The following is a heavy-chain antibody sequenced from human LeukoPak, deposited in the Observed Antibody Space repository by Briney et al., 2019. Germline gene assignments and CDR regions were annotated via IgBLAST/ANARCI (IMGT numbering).Heavy chain of an antibody. CDR1: GYSFTNYW. CDR2: IYPGDSDT. Sequence: GESLKISCKGSGYSFTNYWIGWVRQMPGKGLEWMGIIYPGDSDTRYSPSFQGQVTISADKSIRTAYLQWSSLKASDSAIYYCAKTPYSSSWYVFDYWGQGTLVTVSS. CDR3: AKTPYSSSWYVFDY. V-gene: IGHV5-51*01. J-gene: IGHJ4*02. D-gene: IGHD6-13*01.